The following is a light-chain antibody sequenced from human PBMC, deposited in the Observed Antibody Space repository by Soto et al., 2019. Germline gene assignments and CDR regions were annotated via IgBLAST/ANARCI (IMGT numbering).Light chain of an antibody. V-gene: IGKV1-12*01. CDR3: QQTTSFPIT. J-gene: IGKJ5*01. CDR2: AAS. CDR1: QSISSW. Sequence: MTQSPATLSARVGGRVTITFRASQSISSWLAWYQQKPGKAPKLLIYAASSLQSGVPSRFSGSGSGTDFTLTITNLHPEDFAPYYCQQTTSFPITFGQGTLLAIK.